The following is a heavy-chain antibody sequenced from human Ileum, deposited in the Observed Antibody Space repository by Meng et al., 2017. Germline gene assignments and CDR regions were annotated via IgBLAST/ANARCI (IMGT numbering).Heavy chain of an antibody. CDR3: ATTLLYGSGAE. CDR2: VRSKADGGTT. Sequence: GESLKISCAASGFSFSAAWMSWVRQAPRKGLEWVARVRSKADGGTTDYAAHVKGRFTVSRDDSINTLFLQMSGLTTEDTALYYCATTLLYGSGAEWGQGTLVTVSS. D-gene: IGHD3-10*01. J-gene: IGHJ4*02. V-gene: IGHV3-15*01. CDR1: GFSFSAAW.